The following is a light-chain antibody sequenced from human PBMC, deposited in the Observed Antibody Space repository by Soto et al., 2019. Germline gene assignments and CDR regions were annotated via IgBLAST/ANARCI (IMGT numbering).Light chain of an antibody. CDR3: QQYDNYLFT. Sequence: DIQMTQSPSTLSASVGDRVTITRRASQGINSWLAWYQQKPGKAPKLLIYKASSLEGGVPSRFRGGGSGTEFTLTISSLQRDDFATYYCQQYDNYLFTFGPGTKVDIK. J-gene: IGKJ3*01. CDR2: KAS. CDR1: QGINSW. V-gene: IGKV1-5*03.